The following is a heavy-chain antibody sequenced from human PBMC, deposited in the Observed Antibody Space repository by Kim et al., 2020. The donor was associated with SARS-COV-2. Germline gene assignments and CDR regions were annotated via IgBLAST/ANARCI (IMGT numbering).Heavy chain of an antibody. V-gene: IGHV4-59*12. J-gene: IGHJ4*02. CDR2: AHSLGGS. Sequence: SETLSLTCTVSGDSMTNDHWSWIRQPPGKGLEWIGFAHSLGGSYYNPAFTSRVTMSRDTSTNQVFLRLTSVTAAETPVDYCARGRPGHGWHLLLDCWGQG. CDR3: ARGRPGHGWHLLLDC. CDR1: GDSMTNDH. D-gene: IGHD6-19*01.